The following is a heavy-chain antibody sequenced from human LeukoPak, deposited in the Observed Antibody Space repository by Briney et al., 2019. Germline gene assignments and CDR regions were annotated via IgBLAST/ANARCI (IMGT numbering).Heavy chain of an antibody. CDR3: ASATLRCSGGSCYEMDV. CDR2: IIPLFGTP. V-gene: IGHV1-69*06. D-gene: IGHD2-15*01. Sequence: SVKVSCKASGGTFSSYTISWVRQAPGQGLEWMGGIIPLFGTPDYAQKFQGRLTITAGKSTSTAYMELSSLRSEDTAVYYCASATLRCSGGSCYEMDVWGKGTTVTVSP. CDR1: GGTFSSYT. J-gene: IGHJ6*04.